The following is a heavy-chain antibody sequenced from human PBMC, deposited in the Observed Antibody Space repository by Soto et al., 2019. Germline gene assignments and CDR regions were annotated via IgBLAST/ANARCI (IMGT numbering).Heavy chain of an antibody. J-gene: IGHJ6*02. Sequence: QVQLVQSGAEVKKPGASVKVSCKASGYSFTDYHIHWVRQAPGQGLEWLGRNNPKSGGTSTAQKFQGWVTMTTDTSISTASIELTRLASDDTAIYYCARGDSTDGSNGVCSFFYIRDMDVWGQGTTVTVSS. V-gene: IGHV1-2*04. D-gene: IGHD2-8*01. CDR2: NNPKSGGT. CDR1: GYSFTDYH. CDR3: ARGDSTDGSNGVCSFFYIRDMDV.